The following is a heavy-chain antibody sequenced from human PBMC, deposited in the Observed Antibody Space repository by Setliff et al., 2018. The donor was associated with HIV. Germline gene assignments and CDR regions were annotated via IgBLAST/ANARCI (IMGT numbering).Heavy chain of an antibody. D-gene: IGHD3-22*01. CDR2: ISGSGATT. CDR3: ARGAPTMLIVVVNLDY. CDR1: GSTFSDFG. J-gene: IGHJ4*02. Sequence: PGGSLRLSCAASGSTFSDFGMNWVRQAPGKGLEWVSGISGSGATTYYAAPVKGRFTISRDNVKNTLYLQMNSLRAEDTAVYYCARGAPTMLIVVVNLDYWGQGTLVTVSS. V-gene: IGHV3-23*01.